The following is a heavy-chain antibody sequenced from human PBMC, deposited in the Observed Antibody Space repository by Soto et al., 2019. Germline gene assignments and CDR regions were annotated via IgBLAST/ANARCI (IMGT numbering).Heavy chain of an antibody. CDR1: GYTFISYA. Sequence: QVQVMQSGAEVKKPGASVKVSCMTSGYTFISYALNWVRQAPGQRLEWMGRINTGNGNTDYSQRFQGRITITRGTPAASTYKELTTMRPEDPAVYYCATAEGTVTTGWYGLDVWGQGTTVTVSS. D-gene: IGHD4-17*01. CDR3: ATAEGTVTTGWYGLDV. J-gene: IGHJ6*02. CDR2: INTGNGNT. V-gene: IGHV1-3*04.